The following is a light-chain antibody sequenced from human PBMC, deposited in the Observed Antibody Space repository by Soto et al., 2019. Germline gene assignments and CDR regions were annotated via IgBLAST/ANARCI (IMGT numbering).Light chain of an antibody. J-gene: IGLJ3*02. Sequence: QAVVTQPPSASGTPGQRVTLSCSGSSSNIGFNAVNWYQQLPGTAPKLLMHGNSQRPSGVPDRFSGSKSGTSASLAISGLRTEDVADYYCAAWDDGLSGVVFGRGTKLTVL. CDR3: AAWDDGLSGVV. V-gene: IGLV1-47*02. CDR1: SSNIGFNA. CDR2: GNS.